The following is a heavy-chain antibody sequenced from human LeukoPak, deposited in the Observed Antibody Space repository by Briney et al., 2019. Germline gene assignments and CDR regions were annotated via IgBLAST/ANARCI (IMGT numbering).Heavy chain of an antibody. Sequence: PSETLSLTCSVSGGSINTYYWGWLRQPPGKGLEWIGYIYYSGSTNYNPSLKSRVTMSVDTSKNQISLNLTSVDAADTAVYYCAGYTSGRFFFDFWGQGALVTVSS. CDR1: GGSINTYY. CDR2: IYYSGST. J-gene: IGHJ4*02. V-gene: IGHV4-59*01. CDR3: AGYTSGRFFFDF. D-gene: IGHD3-10*01.